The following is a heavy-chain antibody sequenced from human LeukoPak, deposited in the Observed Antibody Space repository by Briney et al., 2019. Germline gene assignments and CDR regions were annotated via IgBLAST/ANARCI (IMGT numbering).Heavy chain of an antibody. J-gene: IGHJ2*01. CDR2: IYTNGGT. D-gene: IGHD6-19*01. Sequence: KPSETLSLTCTVSGGSIGIYYWSWIRQPAGKGLEWIGRIYTNGGTNYNPSLKSRVTMSVDTSKNQFSLKLSSVTAADTAVYYCATKYSSGWYWHFDLWGRGTLVTVSS. V-gene: IGHV4-4*07. CDR3: ATKYSSGWYWHFDL. CDR1: GGSIGIYY.